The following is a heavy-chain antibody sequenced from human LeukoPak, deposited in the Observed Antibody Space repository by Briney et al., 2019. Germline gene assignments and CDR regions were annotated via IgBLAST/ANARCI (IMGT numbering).Heavy chain of an antibody. CDR1: GDSISSSKKY. J-gene: IGHJ4*02. D-gene: IGHD1-26*01. CDR3: ARGMTTGIVGALELDY. V-gene: IGHV4-39*07. CDR2: IYYSGNT. Sequence: SGTLSLTCTVSGDSISSSKKYWGWVRQPPGKGLEWIGSIYYSGNTYYNPSLKSRVTISLDTSRNQFSLRLSPVTAADTAVYYCARGMTTGIVGALELDYWGQGTLVTVSS.